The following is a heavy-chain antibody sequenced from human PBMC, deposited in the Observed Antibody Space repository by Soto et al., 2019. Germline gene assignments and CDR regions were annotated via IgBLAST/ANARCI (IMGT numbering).Heavy chain of an antibody. J-gene: IGHJ6*02. CDR3: ASAFWSGYYRYYYGMDV. Sequence: QVQLVQSGAEVKKPGSSVKVSCKASGGTFSSYAISWVRQAPGQGLEWMGGIIPIFGTANYAQKSQGRVTITADESTSTAYMELSSLRSEDTAVYYCASAFWSGYYRYYYGMDVWGQGTTVTVSS. CDR2: IIPIFGTA. CDR1: GGTFSSYA. V-gene: IGHV1-69*01. D-gene: IGHD3-3*01.